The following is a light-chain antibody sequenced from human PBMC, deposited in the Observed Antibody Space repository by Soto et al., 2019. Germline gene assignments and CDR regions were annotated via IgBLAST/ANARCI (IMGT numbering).Light chain of an antibody. CDR1: QSVDTTF. Sequence: EIVLTQSPGSLSLSPGQRATLSCRASQSVDTTFFGWYQKKPGQAPRLLIYGASKRATGIPDRFSGSRSGTDFTLINSRLEPEDFAVYYCQQYMSSVTFGQGTKVEIK. CDR3: QQYMSSVT. V-gene: IGKV3-20*01. CDR2: GAS. J-gene: IGKJ1*01.